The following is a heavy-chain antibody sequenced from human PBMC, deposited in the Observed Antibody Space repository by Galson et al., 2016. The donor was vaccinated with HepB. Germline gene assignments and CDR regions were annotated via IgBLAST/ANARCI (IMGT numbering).Heavy chain of an antibody. CDR2: IWYDGGNK. Sequence: SLRLSCAASGFTFSSYGMHWVRQAPGKGLEWVSVIWYDGGNKYYADSVKGRFTISRDNSKNTLYLQMNSLRAEDTAVYYCARGSNYFDDYYYGMDVWGQGTPVTVSS. J-gene: IGHJ6*02. CDR3: ARGSNYFDDYYYGMDV. D-gene: IGHD4-11*01. CDR1: GFTFSSYG. V-gene: IGHV3-33*01.